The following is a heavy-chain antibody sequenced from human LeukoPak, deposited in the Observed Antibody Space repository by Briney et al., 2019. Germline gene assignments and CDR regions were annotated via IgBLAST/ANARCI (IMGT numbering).Heavy chain of an antibody. CDR2: VSHGGST. Sequence: SETLSLTCAVYGGSFSGYYWSWIRQPPGKGLEWIGEVSHGGSTTYNPSLKSRVTISVDTSKNQFSLKLSSVTAADTAVYYCARGIGGGYSYGYNWFDPWGQGTLVTVSS. CDR1: GGSFSGYY. V-gene: IGHV4-34*01. CDR3: ARGIGGGYSYGYNWFDP. D-gene: IGHD5-18*01. J-gene: IGHJ5*02.